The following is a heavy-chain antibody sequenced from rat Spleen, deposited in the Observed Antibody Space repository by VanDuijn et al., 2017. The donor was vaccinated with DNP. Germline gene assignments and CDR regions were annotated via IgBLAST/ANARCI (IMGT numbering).Heavy chain of an antibody. Sequence: QVQLKESGPGLVQPSQTLSLTCPVSGFSLTSESVSWVRQPPGQGLEWMGAMWSGGNTDYNPALKSRLSISRDTSKSQVFLKMNSLQTEDTAMYFCARPTFGAFDYWGQGVMVTVSS. CDR2: MWSGGNT. J-gene: IGHJ2*01. V-gene: IGHV2-1*01. D-gene: IGHD4-3*01. CDR3: ARPTFGAFDY. CDR1: GFSLTSES.